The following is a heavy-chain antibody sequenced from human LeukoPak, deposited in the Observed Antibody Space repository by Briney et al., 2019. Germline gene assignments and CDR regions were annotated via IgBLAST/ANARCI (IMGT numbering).Heavy chain of an antibody. J-gene: IGHJ4*02. V-gene: IGHV3-48*01. Sequence: GGSLRLSCAASGFTFSSYSMNWVRQAPGKGLEWVSYIGSSSSTIYYADSVKGRFTISRDNAKNSLYLQMNSLRAEDTAVYYCVGRYSYTSLFDYWGQGTLVTVSS. CDR2: IGSSSSTI. D-gene: IGHD5-18*01. CDR3: VGRYSYTSLFDY. CDR1: GFTFSSYS.